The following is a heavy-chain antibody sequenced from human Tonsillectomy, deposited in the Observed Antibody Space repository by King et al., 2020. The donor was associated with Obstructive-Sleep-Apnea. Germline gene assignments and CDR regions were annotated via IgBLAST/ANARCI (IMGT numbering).Heavy chain of an antibody. CDR3: AKVGPYADWGMDV. D-gene: IGHD4-17*01. CDR2: ISGSGGST. J-gene: IGHJ6*02. Sequence: VQLVESGGGLVQPGGSLRLSCSASGFTFSSYAMSWVRQAPGKGLELVSAISGSGGSTYNADSVKGRFTISRDNSKNTLCLQMNSLVAEDTAVYYCAKVGPYADWGMDVWGQGTTVTVSS. V-gene: IGHV3-23*04. CDR1: GFTFSSYA.